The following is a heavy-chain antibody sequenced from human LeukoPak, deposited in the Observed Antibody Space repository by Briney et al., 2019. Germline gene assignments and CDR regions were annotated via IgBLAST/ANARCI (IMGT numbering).Heavy chain of an antibody. V-gene: IGHV1-18*01. CDR3: ARSRVVASMNYYHGMDL. CDR1: GYTFTSYG. D-gene: IGHD5-12*01. J-gene: IGHJ6*02. Sequence: ASVKVSCKASGYTFTSYGISWVRQAPGQGLEWMGWISAYNGNTNYAQKLQGRVTMTTDTSTSTAYMELRSLRSDDTAVYYCARSRVVASMNYYHGMDLWGQGTTVTVSS. CDR2: ISAYNGNT.